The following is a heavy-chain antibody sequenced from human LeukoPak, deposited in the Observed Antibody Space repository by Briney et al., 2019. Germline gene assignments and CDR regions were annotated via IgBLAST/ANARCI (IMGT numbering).Heavy chain of an antibody. CDR1: GFTFSSYW. V-gene: IGHV3-30*02. Sequence: PGGSLRLSCAASGFTFSSYWMTWIRQAPGKGLEWVAFTRYDGSDKYNADSLKGRFTISRDNSKNTLYLQMNSLRAEDTAVYYCARAEPGYCSSTSCRDFDYWGQGTLVTVSS. D-gene: IGHD2-2*01. CDR2: TRYDGSDK. CDR3: ARAEPGYCSSTSCRDFDY. J-gene: IGHJ4*02.